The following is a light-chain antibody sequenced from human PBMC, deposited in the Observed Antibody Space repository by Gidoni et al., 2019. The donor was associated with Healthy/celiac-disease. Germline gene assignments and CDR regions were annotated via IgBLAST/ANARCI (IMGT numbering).Light chain of an antibody. CDR1: QSISSY. CDR3: QQSYSTPLT. J-gene: IGKJ4*01. V-gene: IGKV1-39*01. CDR2: AAS. Sequence: DIQMTQSPSSLSASVGYRVTITCRASQSISSYLNWYQQKPGKAPKLLIYAASSLQSGVPSRFSGSGSGKDFTLTISSLQPEDSATYYCQQSYSTPLTFGGGTKVEIK.